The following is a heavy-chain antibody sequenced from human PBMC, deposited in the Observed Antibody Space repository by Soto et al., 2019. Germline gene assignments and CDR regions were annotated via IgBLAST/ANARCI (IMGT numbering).Heavy chain of an antibody. D-gene: IGHD3-10*01. V-gene: IGHV1-8*01. J-gene: IGHJ5*02. CDR3: ARGRSYGSGTPSLFDP. Sequence: QVQLVQSGAEVKKPGASVKVSCKASGYTFTSYDINWVRQATGQGLMWMGWMNPNSGNTGYAQKFQGRVTMTRNTSIRTAYMELSSLRSEDTAVYYCARGRSYGSGTPSLFDPWCHGTLVTVSS. CDR2: MNPNSGNT. CDR1: GYTFTSYD.